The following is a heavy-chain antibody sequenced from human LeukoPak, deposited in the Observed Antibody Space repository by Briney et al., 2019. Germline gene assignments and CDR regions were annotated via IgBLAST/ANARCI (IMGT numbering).Heavy chain of an antibody. Sequence: SVKVSCKASGGTFSSYAISWVRQAPGQGLEWMGGIIPIFGTANYAQKFQGGVTITADESTSTAYMELSSLRSEDTAVYYCATTSQDDIAVAGRPFDYWGQGTLVTVSS. CDR1: GGTFSSYA. CDR2: IIPIFGTA. CDR3: ATTSQDDIAVAGRPFDY. V-gene: IGHV1-69*13. D-gene: IGHD6-19*01. J-gene: IGHJ4*02.